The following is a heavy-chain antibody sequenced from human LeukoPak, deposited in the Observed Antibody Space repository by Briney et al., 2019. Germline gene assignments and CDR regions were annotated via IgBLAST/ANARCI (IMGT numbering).Heavy chain of an antibody. V-gene: IGHV1-18*01. CDR1: GGTFSSYA. Sequence: ASVKVSCKTSGGTFSSYAISWVRQAPGQGLEWMGWISAYNGNTNYAQKLQGRVTMTTDISTSTAYMELRSLRSDDTAVYYCARDSIAARPDYYYYGMDVWGQGTTVTVSS. CDR2: ISAYNGNT. CDR3: ARDSIAARPDYYYYGMDV. D-gene: IGHD6-6*01. J-gene: IGHJ6*02.